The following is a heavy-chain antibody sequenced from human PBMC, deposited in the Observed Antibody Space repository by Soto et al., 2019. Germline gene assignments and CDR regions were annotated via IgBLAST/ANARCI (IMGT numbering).Heavy chain of an antibody. Sequence: GGSLRLSCAASGFTFSNYAMSWVRQAPGKGLEWVSAIGGGGVPTYHADSVKGRFTISRDNSKNTLYLQMNSLRAEDTAVYYCAKEISGWYHFDYWGQGTLVTVSS. CDR2: IGGGGVPT. CDR1: GFTFSNYA. J-gene: IGHJ4*02. D-gene: IGHD6-19*01. CDR3: AKEISGWYHFDY. V-gene: IGHV3-23*01.